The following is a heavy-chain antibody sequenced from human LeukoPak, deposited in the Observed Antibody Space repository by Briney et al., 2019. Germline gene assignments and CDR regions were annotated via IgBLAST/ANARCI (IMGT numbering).Heavy chain of an antibody. CDR1: GFTVSSNY. J-gene: IGHJ4*02. Sequence: PGGSLRLSCAASGFTVSSNYMSWVRQAPGKGLEWVSVIYSGGSTYYADSVKGRFTVSRDNSKNMLYLQMNSLRAEDTAVYYCAREYREQWLVRFSYFDYWGQGTLVTVSS. V-gene: IGHV3-53*01. CDR3: AREYREQWLVRFSYFDY. CDR2: IYSGGST. D-gene: IGHD6-19*01.